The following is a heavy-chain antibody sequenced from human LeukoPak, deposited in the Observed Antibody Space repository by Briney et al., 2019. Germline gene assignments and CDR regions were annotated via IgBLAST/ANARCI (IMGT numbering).Heavy chain of an antibody. CDR1: GFTFSSYS. CDR3: ARVSLSGGEHY. CDR2: ISSSSSTI. J-gene: IGHJ4*02. Sequence: GGSLRLSCAASGFTFSSYSMNWVRQAPGKGLEWVSYISSSSSTIYYADSVKGRFTISRDNAKNSLYLQRNSLRAEDTAVYYCARVSLSGGEHYWGQGTLVTVSS. V-gene: IGHV3-48*01. D-gene: IGHD2-21*01.